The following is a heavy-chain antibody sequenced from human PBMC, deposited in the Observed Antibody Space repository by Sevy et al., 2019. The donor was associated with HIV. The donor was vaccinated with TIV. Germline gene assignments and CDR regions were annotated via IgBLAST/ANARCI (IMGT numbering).Heavy chain of an antibody. Sequence: GGSLRLSCAASGFAFSYAWMSWVCQAPGKGLEWVGRIKAKSDGGTIDYAAPVKGRFTISRDDSKNTLYLQMNSLKTEDTGIYYCNTDPIIVLLVTDGMDVWGQGTTVTVSS. V-gene: IGHV3-15*01. CDR1: GFAFSYAW. CDR2: IKAKSDGGTI. D-gene: IGHD2-8*02. CDR3: NTDPIIVLLVTDGMDV. J-gene: IGHJ6*02.